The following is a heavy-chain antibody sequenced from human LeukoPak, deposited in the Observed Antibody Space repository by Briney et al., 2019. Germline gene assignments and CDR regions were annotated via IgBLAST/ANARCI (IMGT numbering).Heavy chain of an antibody. V-gene: IGHV1-2*02. J-gene: IGHJ4*02. CDR1: GYTFTGYY. CDR2: INPNSGGT. D-gene: IGHD6-13*01. Sequence: ASVKVSRKASGYTFTGYYMHWVRQAPGQGLEWMGWINPNSGGTNYAQKFQGRVTMTRDTSISTAYMELSRLRSDDTAVYYCARALGYSSSWDFDYWGQGTLVTVSS. CDR3: ARALGYSSSWDFDY.